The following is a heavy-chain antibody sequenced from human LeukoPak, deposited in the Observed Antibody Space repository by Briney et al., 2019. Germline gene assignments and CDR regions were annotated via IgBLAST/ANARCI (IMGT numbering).Heavy chain of an antibody. V-gene: IGHV3-21*01. CDR2: ISTSSTYI. CDR3: ARKILTGTHKGAFDI. Sequence: GGSLRLSCAASGFTFSSYGMHWVRQAPGKGLEWVSSISTSSTYIYYADSVKGRFTISRDNAKNSLYLQMNSLRAEDTAVYYCARKILTGTHKGAFDIWGQGTMVTVSS. D-gene: IGHD3-9*01. J-gene: IGHJ3*02. CDR1: GFTFSSYG.